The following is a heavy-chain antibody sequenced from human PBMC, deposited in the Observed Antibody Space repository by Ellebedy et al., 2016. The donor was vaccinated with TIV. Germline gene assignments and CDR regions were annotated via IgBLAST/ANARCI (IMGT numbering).Heavy chain of an antibody. CDR1: GGSFSGYY. V-gene: IGHV4-34*01. CDR3: ARGIVMATIGYNWFDP. CDR2: INFGGAT. J-gene: IGHJ5*02. D-gene: IGHD5-12*01. Sequence: MPSETLSLTCDIYGGSFSGYYWSWIRQAPGKGLEWVGEINFGGATNYNPSLKSRVTVSMDTSKNQFSLRLNSVTAADTAVYYCARGIVMATIGYNWFDPWGQGTLVTVSS.